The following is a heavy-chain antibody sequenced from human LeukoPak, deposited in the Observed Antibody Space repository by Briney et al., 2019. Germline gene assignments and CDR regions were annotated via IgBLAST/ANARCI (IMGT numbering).Heavy chain of an antibody. CDR2: TSSSRSDI. CDR1: GFSLSSYS. D-gene: IGHD3-10*01. CDR3: ARGGIIGKSYYYYYMDV. J-gene: IGHJ6*03. Sequence: GGSLRLSCAGSGFSLSSYSMKWVRQAPGKGLEWVSSTSSSRSDIYYADSVKGRFTIPRDDAKNSLHLQMNRLRAEDTAIYYCARGGIIGKSYYYYYMDVWGKGTTVTVSS. V-gene: IGHV3-21*01.